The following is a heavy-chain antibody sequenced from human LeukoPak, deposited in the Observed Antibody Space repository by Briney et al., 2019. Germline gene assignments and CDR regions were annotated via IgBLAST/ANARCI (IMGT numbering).Heavy chain of an antibody. J-gene: IGHJ4*02. D-gene: IGHD3-22*01. CDR3: ARGKYYYDSSGYLAY. CDR1: GYTFTGYY. V-gene: IGHV1-2*02. Sequence: ASVKVSCKPYGYTFTGYYMHWVRQAHGQGLEWVGWINPNSGGTNYAQKFQGRVTMTRDTSISTAYMELSRLRSDDTAVYYCARGKYYYDSSGYLAYWGQGTLVTVSS. CDR2: INPNSGGT.